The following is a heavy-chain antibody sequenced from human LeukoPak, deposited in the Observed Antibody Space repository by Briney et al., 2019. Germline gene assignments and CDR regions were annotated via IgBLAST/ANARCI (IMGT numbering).Heavy chain of an antibody. J-gene: IGHJ4*02. CDR3: ARDDSNYYDSSGFDY. V-gene: IGHV4-59*01. D-gene: IGHD3-22*01. Sequence: SETLSLTCTGSGGSISSYYWSWIRQPPGKGLDWIGYIYYSGSTNYNPSLKSRVTISVDMSKNQFSLKLTSVTAADTAVYYCARDDSNYYDSSGFDYWGQGTLVTVSS. CDR2: IYYSGST. CDR1: GGSISSYY.